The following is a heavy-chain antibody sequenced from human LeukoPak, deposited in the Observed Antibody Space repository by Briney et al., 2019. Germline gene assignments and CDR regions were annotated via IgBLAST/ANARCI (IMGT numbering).Heavy chain of an antibody. V-gene: IGHV3-53*01. CDR1: GFTFSNYS. Sequence: GGSLRLSCAASGFTFSNYSMSWVRQAPGKGLEWVSVIYSDGNTYYADSVKGRFIISRDNSKNTLYLQMNCLRAEDTAVYYCARYDSSWYYFDYWGRGTLVTVSS. CDR2: IYSDGNT. CDR3: ARYDSSWYYFDY. J-gene: IGHJ4*02. D-gene: IGHD6-13*01.